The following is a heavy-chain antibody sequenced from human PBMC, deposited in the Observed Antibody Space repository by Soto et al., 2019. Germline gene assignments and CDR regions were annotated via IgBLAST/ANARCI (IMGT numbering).Heavy chain of an antibody. D-gene: IGHD6-13*01. V-gene: IGHV4-59*01. J-gene: IGHJ3*02. CDR2: IYYSGST. CDR1: GGSISSYY. Sequence: PSETLSLTCTVSGGSISSYYWSWIRQPPGKGLEWIGYIYYSGSTNYNPSLKSRVTISVDTSKNQFSLKLSSVTAADTAVYYCARGGFVSWPSFPHDAFDIWGQGTMVTVSS. CDR3: ARGGFVSWPSFPHDAFDI.